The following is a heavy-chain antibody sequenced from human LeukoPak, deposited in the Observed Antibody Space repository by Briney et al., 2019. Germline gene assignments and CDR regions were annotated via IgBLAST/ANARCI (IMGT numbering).Heavy chain of an antibody. D-gene: IGHD6-19*01. CDR3: AKEGSIAVAHDFFDI. CDR2: INSDGSST. Sequence: GGSLRLSCAASGFTFSNSWMYWVRQAPGKGLVWVSRINSDGSSTTYADSVKGRFTISRDNAKSTLYLQLNSLRAEDPAVYYCAKEGSIAVAHDFFDIWGQGTMVTVSS. V-gene: IGHV3-74*03. CDR1: GFTFSNSW. J-gene: IGHJ3*02.